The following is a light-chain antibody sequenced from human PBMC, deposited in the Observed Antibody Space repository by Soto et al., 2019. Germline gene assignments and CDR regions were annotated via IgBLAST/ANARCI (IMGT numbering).Light chain of an antibody. CDR3: QQYNSYPWT. J-gene: IGKJ1*01. CDR2: DAS. V-gene: IGKV1-5*01. CDR1: QSISSW. Sequence: DIQMTQSPSTLSASVGDRVTITCRASQSISSWLAWYQQKPGKAPKLLIYDASSLESGGPSRFSGSGSGKEFTPTISSLQPDDFATYYRQQYNSYPWTFGQGTKVEIK.